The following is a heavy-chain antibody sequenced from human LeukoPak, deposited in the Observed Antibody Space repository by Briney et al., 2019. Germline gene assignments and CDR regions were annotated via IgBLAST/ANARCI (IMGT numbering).Heavy chain of an antibody. D-gene: IGHD4-17*01. CDR1: GYTFTSYD. Sequence: ASVEVSCKASGYTFTSYDINWVRQAPGQGLEWMGWMNPNSGGTNYAQKFQGRVTMTRDTSISTAYMELSRLRSDDTAVYYCARVRVTTVTYFDYWGQGTLVTVSS. V-gene: IGHV1-2*02. J-gene: IGHJ4*02. CDR2: MNPNSGGT. CDR3: ARVRVTTVTYFDY.